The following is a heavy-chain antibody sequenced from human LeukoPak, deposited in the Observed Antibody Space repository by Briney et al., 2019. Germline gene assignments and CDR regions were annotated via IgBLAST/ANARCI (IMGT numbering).Heavy chain of an antibody. V-gene: IGHV1-2*02. D-gene: IGHD3-16*01. Sequence: ASVKVSCKASGYKFTDDYMLWARQAPGQGLEFMGWINPDSGFTNYAQKFKGRVTLTRDTSISTAYLEVRSLTSDDTAVYYCAPTAEAYTSWWKVWGQGTLVTVSS. CDR1: GYKFTDDY. CDR2: INPDSGFT. J-gene: IGHJ4*02. CDR3: APTAEAYTSWWKV.